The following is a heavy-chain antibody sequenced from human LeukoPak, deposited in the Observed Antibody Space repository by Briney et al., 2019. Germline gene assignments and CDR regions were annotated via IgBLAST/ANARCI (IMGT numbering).Heavy chain of an antibody. D-gene: IGHD6-13*01. CDR1: GLTFSSYS. V-gene: IGHV3-21*01. CDR2: ISSSSSYI. J-gene: IGHJ4*02. CDR3: ARSTQAGSRDY. Sequence: GGSLRLSCAASGLTFSSYSMNWVRQAPGKGLEWVSSISSSSSYIYYADSVKGRFTISRDNAKNSLYLQMNSLRAEDTAVYYCARSTQAGSRDYWGQGTLVTVSS.